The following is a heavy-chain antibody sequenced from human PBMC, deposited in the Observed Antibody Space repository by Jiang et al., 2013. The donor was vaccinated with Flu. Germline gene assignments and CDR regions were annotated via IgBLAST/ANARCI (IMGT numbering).Heavy chain of an antibody. J-gene: IGHJ4*02. Sequence: SGAEVKKPGSSVKVSCKASGGTFSSYAMNWVRQAPGQGLEWMGGINPIFGTTDYAQKFQGRVTIIADKSTSTAYMDLSSLKSKDTAVYYCARSSWGYSYGPFEYWGQGTLVTVSS. CDR3: ARSSWGYSYGPFEY. V-gene: IGHV1-69*06. D-gene: IGHD5-18*01. CDR1: GGTFSSYA. CDR2: INPIFGTT.